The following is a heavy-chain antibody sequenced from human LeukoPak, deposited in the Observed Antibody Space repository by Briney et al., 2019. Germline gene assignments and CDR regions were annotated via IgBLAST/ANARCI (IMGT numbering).Heavy chain of an antibody. D-gene: IGHD3-10*01. Sequence: PSETLSLTCTVSGGSISGYYWSWIRQPPGKGLEWIGYIYYSGSTNYNPSLKSRVTISVDTSKNQFSLKLSSVTAADTAVYYCARDGGFYGSGSFVGYYGMDVWGQGTTVTVSS. J-gene: IGHJ6*02. CDR2: IYYSGST. CDR1: GGSISGYY. V-gene: IGHV4-59*01. CDR3: ARDGGFYGSGSFVGYYGMDV.